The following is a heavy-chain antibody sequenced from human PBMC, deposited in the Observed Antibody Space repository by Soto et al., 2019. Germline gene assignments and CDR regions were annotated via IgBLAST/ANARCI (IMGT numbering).Heavy chain of an antibody. J-gene: IGHJ4*02. Sequence: GGSLILSCAASGFTFGSYAMSWVRQAPGKGLEWVSAISGSGGSTYYADSVKGRFTISRDNSKNTLYLQMNSLRAEDTAVYYCAKGIGDGPYYDFWSGYRAGYFDYWGQGTLVTVSS. CDR3: AKGIGDGPYYDFWSGYRAGYFDY. D-gene: IGHD3-3*01. V-gene: IGHV3-23*01. CDR2: ISGSGGST. CDR1: GFTFGSYA.